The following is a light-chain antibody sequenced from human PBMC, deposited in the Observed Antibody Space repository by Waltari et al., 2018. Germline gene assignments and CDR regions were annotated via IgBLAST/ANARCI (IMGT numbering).Light chain of an antibody. CDR1: SSDIGGYSL. CDR2: DVS. J-gene: IGLJ1*01. Sequence: QSALTQPASVSGSPGQSITISCPRSSSDIGGYSLVSWYQQHPGKAPKPLIYDVSHRPSGVSTRFSGSKSGHTASLTISGLQPEDEADYYCSSYTSIIPPFLFGTGTKVTVL. CDR3: SSYTSIIPPFL. V-gene: IGLV2-14*01.